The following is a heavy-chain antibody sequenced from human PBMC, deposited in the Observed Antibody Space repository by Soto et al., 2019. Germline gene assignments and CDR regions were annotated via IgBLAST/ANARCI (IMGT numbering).Heavy chain of an antibody. CDR1: GFTFSSYA. Sequence: PGGSLRLSCAASGFTFSSYAMHWVRQAPGKGLEWVAVISYDGSNKYYADSVKGRFTISRDNSKNTLYLQMKSLRAEDTAVYYCADSSPNGMDVWGQGTTVTVSS. CDR3: ADSSPNGMDV. CDR2: ISYDGSNK. J-gene: IGHJ6*02. D-gene: IGHD6-13*01. V-gene: IGHV3-30-3*01.